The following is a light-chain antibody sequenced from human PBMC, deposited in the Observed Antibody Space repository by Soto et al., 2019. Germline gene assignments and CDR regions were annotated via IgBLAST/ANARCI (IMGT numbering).Light chain of an antibody. J-gene: IGKJ2*01. CDR1: QSVSSNY. Sequence: EIVLTQSPGTLSLSPGERATLSCRASQSVSSNYLAWYQQKPGQTPRLLIYGTSSRATGIPDRFSGSGSETDFTLNISRLEPEDVAVYYCQQYGSSPYTFGQGTKREIK. CDR2: GTS. V-gene: IGKV3-20*01. CDR3: QQYGSSPYT.